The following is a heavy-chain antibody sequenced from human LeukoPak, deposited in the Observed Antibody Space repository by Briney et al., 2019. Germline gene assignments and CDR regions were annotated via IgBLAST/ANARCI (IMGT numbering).Heavy chain of an antibody. CDR3: ARQMSGSYLDFAVD. J-gene: IGHJ4*02. CDR2: ISAYNGNT. CDR1: GYTFTSYG. V-gene: IGHV1-18*01. Sequence: ASVKVSCKASGYTFTSYGISWVRQAPGQGLEWMGWISAYNGNTNYAQKLQGRVTMTTDTSTSTAYMELRSLRSDDTVVYYCARQMSGSYLDFAVDWGQGTLVTVSS. D-gene: IGHD1-26*01.